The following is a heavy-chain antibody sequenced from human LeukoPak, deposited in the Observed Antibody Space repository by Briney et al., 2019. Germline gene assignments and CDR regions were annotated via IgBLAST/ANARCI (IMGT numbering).Heavy chain of an antibody. CDR1: GGSISSSNW. D-gene: IGHD6-13*01. CDR2: IYFSGTT. V-gene: IGHV4-4*02. CDR3: ASRLVAAGRNDAFDI. J-gene: IGHJ3*02. Sequence: RASGTLSLTCAVSGGSISSSNWWSWVRQPPGKGLEWIGYIYFSGTTNYNPSLKSRVTISLDTSKNQFSLRLRSVTAADTAVYYCASRLVAAGRNDAFDIWGQGTMVTVSS.